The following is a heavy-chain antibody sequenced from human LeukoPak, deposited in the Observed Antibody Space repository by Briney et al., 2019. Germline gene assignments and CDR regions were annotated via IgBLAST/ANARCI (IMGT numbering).Heavy chain of an antibody. J-gene: IGHJ4*02. CDR1: GGSISTYY. Sequence: SETLSLTCTVSGGSISTYYWTWIRQPPGKGLELIGYTHYSGSTNYSPSLKSRVTISVDVSKNQFSLKLTSLTAADTAVYYCARAPPGWLRSLYFDYLGQGTLVTVSS. CDR3: ARAPPGWLRSLYFDY. CDR2: THYSGST. D-gene: IGHD5-12*01. V-gene: IGHV4-59*01.